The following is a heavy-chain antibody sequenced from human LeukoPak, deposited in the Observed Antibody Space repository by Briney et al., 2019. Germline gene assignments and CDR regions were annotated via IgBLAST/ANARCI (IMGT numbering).Heavy chain of an antibody. CDR1: GFTFSSYA. D-gene: IGHD6-13*01. CDR3: AKDRVSSSWYTFYD. J-gene: IGHJ4*02. CDR2: ISGSGGGT. V-gene: IGHV3-23*01. Sequence: GGSLRLSCAASGFTFSSYAMSWVRQAPGKGLAWVSDISGSGGGTYYADSVKGRFSISRDNSKNTLYLQMNSLRAEDTAVYYCAKDRVSSSWYTFYDWGQGTLVSVSS.